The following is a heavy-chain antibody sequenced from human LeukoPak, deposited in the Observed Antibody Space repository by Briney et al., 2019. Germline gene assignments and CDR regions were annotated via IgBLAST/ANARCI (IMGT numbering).Heavy chain of an antibody. CDR3: ARDRKIGYCSSTSCYNWFDP. CDR1: GYTFTSYG. CDR2: ISAYNGNT. Sequence: ASVKVSCKASGYTFTSYGISWVGQAPGQGLEWMGWISAYNGNTNYAQKLQGRVTMTTDTSTSTAYMELRSLRSDETAVYYCARDRKIGYCSSTSCYNWFDPWGQGTLVTVSS. D-gene: IGHD2-2*01. V-gene: IGHV1-18*01. J-gene: IGHJ5*02.